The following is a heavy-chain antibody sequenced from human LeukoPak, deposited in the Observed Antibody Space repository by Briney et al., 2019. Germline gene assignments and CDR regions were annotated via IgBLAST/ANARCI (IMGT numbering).Heavy chain of an antibody. Sequence: SETLSLTCTVSGGSISSSSYYWGWIRQPPGKGLEWIGSIYYSGSTYYNPSLKSRVTISVDTSKNQFSLKLSSATAADTAVYYCAGSSRSDYSLPLGDYWGQGTLVTVSS. D-gene: IGHD3-22*01. CDR3: AGSSRSDYSLPLGDY. V-gene: IGHV4-39*01. CDR1: GGSISSSSYY. CDR2: IYYSGST. J-gene: IGHJ4*02.